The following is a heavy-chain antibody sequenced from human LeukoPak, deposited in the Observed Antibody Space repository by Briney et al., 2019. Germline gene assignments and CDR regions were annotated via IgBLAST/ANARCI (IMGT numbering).Heavy chain of an antibody. CDR1: GFTFSSYS. D-gene: IGHD6-6*01. CDR2: ISSSSSYI. Sequence: GGSLRLSCAASGFTFSSYSMNWVRQAPGKGLEWVSSISSSSSYIYYADSVKGRFAISRDNAKKSLYLQMNSLRAEDTAVYYCARGSSSSEGFGYYYYYYMDVWGKGTTVTVSS. V-gene: IGHV3-21*01. J-gene: IGHJ6*03. CDR3: ARGSSSSEGFGYYYYYYMDV.